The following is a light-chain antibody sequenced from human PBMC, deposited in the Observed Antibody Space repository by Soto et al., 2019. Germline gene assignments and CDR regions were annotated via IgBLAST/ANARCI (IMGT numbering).Light chain of an antibody. CDR2: DVS. J-gene: IGLJ1*01. CDR1: RSDVGGYNY. V-gene: IGLV2-14*01. CDR3: SSYTSSSTPYYV. Sequence: QSALTQPASVSGSPGQSITISCTGTRSDVGGYNYVSWYQQHPGQAPKLMIYDVSNRPSGVSNRFSGSKSGNTASLTIAGLQAEDEADYYCSSYTSSSTPYYVFGTGTKLTVL.